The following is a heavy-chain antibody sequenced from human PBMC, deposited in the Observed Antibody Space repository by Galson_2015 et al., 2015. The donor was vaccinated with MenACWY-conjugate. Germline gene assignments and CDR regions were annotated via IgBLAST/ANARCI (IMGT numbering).Heavy chain of an antibody. CDR2: NK. D-gene: IGHD6-19*01. J-gene: IGHJ6*02. CDR3: ASATRTVADARYYYGMDV. V-gene: IGHV3-30*14. Sequence: NKYYADSVKGRFTISRDNSKNTLYLQMNSLRAEDTAVYYCASATRTVADARYYYGMDVWGQGTTVTVSS.